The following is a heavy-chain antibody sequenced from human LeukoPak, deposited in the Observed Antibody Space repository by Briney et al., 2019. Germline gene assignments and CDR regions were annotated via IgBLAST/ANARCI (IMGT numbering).Heavy chain of an antibody. V-gene: IGHV3-53*01. CDR3: AGREWGSSNGYDY. D-gene: IGHD5-18*01. J-gene: IGHJ4*02. CDR2: IYISGST. CDR1: GFTFSSHY. Sequence: GGSLRLSCAASGFTFSSHYMSWVRQAPGKGLEWVSVIYISGSTYYADSVKGRFTISRDNSKNTLYLQLNSLRAEDTAVYYCAGREWGSSNGYDYWGQGTLVTVSS.